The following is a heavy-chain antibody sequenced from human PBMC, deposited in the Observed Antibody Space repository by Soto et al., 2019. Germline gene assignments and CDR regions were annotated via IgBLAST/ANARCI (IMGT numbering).Heavy chain of an antibody. J-gene: IGHJ6*02. D-gene: IGHD3-3*01. CDR3: VRDRTVRFQSYYYGMDV. CDR2: ISSSSTYT. CDR1: GFSFSDYY. V-gene: IGHV3-11*06. Sequence: KTGGSLRLSCAASGFSFSDYYMSWIRQAPGKGPEWVSYISSSSTYTNYADSVKGRFTISRDNAKNSLYLQMNSLRAEDTAVYYCVRDRTVRFQSYYYGMDVWGQGTTVTVSS.